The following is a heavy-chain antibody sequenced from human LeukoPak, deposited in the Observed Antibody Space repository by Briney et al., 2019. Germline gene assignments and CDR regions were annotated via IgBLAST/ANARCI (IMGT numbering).Heavy chain of an antibody. CDR2: INPSGGST. CDR3: ARAPIRPYYYYGMDV. Sequence: ASVKVSCKASGYTFTSYYMHWVRQAPGQGLEWMGIINPSGGSTSYAQKFQGRVTMTRDTSTSTVYMELSSLRSEDTAVYYCARAPIRPYYYYGMDVWGQGTTVTVSS. J-gene: IGHJ6*02. D-gene: IGHD6-6*01. CDR1: GYTFTSYY. V-gene: IGHV1-46*01.